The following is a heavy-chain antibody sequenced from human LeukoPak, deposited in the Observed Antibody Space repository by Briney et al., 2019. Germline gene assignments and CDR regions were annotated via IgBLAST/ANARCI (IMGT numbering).Heavy chain of an antibody. CDR2: TRYDGSNK. CDR3: SKEYGSGSYAAFIFDY. Sequence: PVGSLRVSSAAPGFTFSSYGRHCVRPAPGGGRGCGAFTRYDGSNKYYADSVKGRFTISRENSKNTLYMQMNRLRAEDTARYYASKEYGSGSYAAFIFDYWGQGTLVTVYS. D-gene: IGHD3-10*01. V-gene: IGHV3-30*02. J-gene: IGHJ4*02. CDR1: GFTFSSYG.